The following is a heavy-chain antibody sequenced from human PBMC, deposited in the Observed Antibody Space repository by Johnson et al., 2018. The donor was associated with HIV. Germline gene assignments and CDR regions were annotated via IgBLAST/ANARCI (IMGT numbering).Heavy chain of an antibody. CDR1: GFTFSNAW. Sequence: QVQLVESGGGLVKPGGSLRLSCAASGFTFSNAWMNWVRQAPGKGLEWVAVISFDGGDKYYADSVKGRFTISRDNSKSTFFLQMNSLTPEDTGVYYCAKERRAPRAFDIWGQGTMVTVSS. J-gene: IGHJ3*02. CDR3: AKERRAPRAFDI. CDR2: ISFDGGDK. V-gene: IGHV3-30*18.